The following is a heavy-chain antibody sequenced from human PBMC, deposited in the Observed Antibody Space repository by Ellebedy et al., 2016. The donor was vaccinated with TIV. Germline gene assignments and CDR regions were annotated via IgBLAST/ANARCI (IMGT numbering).Heavy chain of an antibody. V-gene: IGHV3-74*01. Sequence: GESLKISCAASGFTFSTYRMYWVRQAPGKGLVWVSHIYHDGTSTTYADSVKGRFTISRDNAKNTLYLQMNSLRAEDTAVYYCARDLGGWKTFYYYAMDVWGQGTTVTVSS. CDR3: ARDLGGWKTFYYYAMDV. J-gene: IGHJ6*02. D-gene: IGHD6-19*01. CDR1: GFTFSTYR. CDR2: IYHDGTST.